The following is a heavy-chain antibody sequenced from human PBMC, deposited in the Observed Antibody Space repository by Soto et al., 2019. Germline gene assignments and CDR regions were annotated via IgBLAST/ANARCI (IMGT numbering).Heavy chain of an antibody. V-gene: IGHV1-69*06. CDR1: GGTFSSYA. Sequence: QVQLVQSGAEVKKPGSSVKVSCKASGGTFSSYAISWVRQAPGQGLEWMGGIIPIFGTENYAQKFQGRVTITADKSTSTAYMELSSLRSEDTAVYYCARGALGYCSGGSCFSDYWGQGTLVTVSS. J-gene: IGHJ4*02. CDR3: ARGALGYCSGGSCFSDY. CDR2: IIPIFGTE. D-gene: IGHD2-15*01.